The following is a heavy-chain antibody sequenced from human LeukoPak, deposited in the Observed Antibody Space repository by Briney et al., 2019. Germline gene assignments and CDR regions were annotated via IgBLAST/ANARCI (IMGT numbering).Heavy chain of an antibody. CDR2: IYSTGST. CDR1: GGSIRGSDFY. D-gene: IGHD4-11*01. J-gene: IGHJ4*02. CDR3: ATCLQMHF. V-gene: IGHV4-39*07. Sequence: SETLSLTCTVSGGSIRGSDFYWGWIRQPPGKGLEWIGTIYSTGSTYYNASLKSRVTISVDTSKNQFSLRLTSVTAADTAVYYCATCLQMHFWGQGTLVTVSS.